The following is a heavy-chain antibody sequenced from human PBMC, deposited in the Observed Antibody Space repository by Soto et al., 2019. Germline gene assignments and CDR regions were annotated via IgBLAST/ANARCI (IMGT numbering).Heavy chain of an antibody. CDR1: GGTFSSYT. D-gene: IGHD2-15*01. J-gene: IGHJ3*02. CDR3: AREGLDIVVVVAATSYDAFDI. Sequence: QVQLVQSGAEVKKPGSSVKVSCKASGGTFSSYTISWVRQAPGQGLEWMGRIIPILGIANYAQKFQGRVTITADKSTSTAYMELSSLRSEDTAVYYCAREGLDIVVVVAATSYDAFDIWGQGTMVTVSS. CDR2: IIPILGIA. V-gene: IGHV1-69*08.